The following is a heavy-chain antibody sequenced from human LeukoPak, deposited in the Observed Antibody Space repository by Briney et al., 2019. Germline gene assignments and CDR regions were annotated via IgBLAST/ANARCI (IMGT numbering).Heavy chain of an antibody. V-gene: IGHV4-34*01. D-gene: IGHD2-2*01. CDR1: GGSFSGYY. CDR2: INHSGST. CDR3: ARQLTGYCSSTSCRYWFDP. Sequence: SETLSLTCAVYGGSFSGYYWSWIRQPPGKGLEWIGEINHSGSTNYNPSLKSRVTISVDTSKNRFSLKLSSVTAADTAVYYCARQLTGYCSSTSCRYWFDPWGQGTLVTVSS. J-gene: IGHJ5*02.